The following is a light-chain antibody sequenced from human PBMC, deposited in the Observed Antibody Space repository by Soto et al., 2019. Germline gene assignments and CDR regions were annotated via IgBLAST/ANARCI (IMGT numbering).Light chain of an antibody. V-gene: IGLV1-44*01. Sequence: QSVLTQPPSASGTPGQRVTISCSGSSSNIGSNTVNWYQQLPGTAPKLLIYSNNHRPSGVPDRFSGSKSGTSASLAISGLQSEDEADYYCAAWDDSRKGVFGTGTKLTVL. CDR1: SSNIGSNT. J-gene: IGLJ1*01. CDR2: SNN. CDR3: AAWDDSRKGV.